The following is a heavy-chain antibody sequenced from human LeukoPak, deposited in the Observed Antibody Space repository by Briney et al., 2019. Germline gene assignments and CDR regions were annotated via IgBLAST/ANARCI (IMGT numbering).Heavy chain of an antibody. CDR3: AKIVKDYFDY. J-gene: IGHJ4*02. CDR1: GGSISSSSYY. Sequence: SETLSLTCTVSGGSISSSSYYWGWIRQPPGKGPEWIGSIYYSGSTYYNPSLKSRVTISVDTSKNQFSLKLSSVTAADTAVYYCAKIVKDYFDYWGQGTLVTVSS. D-gene: IGHD2-21*01. V-gene: IGHV4-39*01. CDR2: IYYSGST.